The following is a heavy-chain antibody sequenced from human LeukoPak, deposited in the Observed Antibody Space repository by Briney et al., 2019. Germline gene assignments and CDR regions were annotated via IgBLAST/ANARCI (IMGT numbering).Heavy chain of an antibody. Sequence: GGSLRLSCAASGFTFNSYWMSWVRQAPGKGLEWVANIKEDGSGKYYVDSVKGRFTISRDNAMNSLYLQMNSLRAEDTAVYYCARDKVGTGATHLDYWGQGTLVTVSS. CDR2: IKEDGSGK. CDR3: ARDKVGTGATHLDY. D-gene: IGHD1-26*01. CDR1: GFTFNSYW. V-gene: IGHV3-7*01. J-gene: IGHJ4*02.